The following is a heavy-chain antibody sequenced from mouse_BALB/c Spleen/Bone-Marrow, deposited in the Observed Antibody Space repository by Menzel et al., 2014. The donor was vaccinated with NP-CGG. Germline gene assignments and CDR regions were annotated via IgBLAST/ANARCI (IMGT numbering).Heavy chain of an antibody. CDR2: INPDSSTT. Sequence: DVKLVESGAGLVQPGGSVKVSCAASGFDFSRYWMSWVRQAPGKGLEWIGEINPDSSTTNYTPSLKDKFIISSDNASSTLYVQMSKVRSEDAALYYCGRLGYFGYFDYWGRGTTLTVSS. V-gene: IGHV4-1*02. J-gene: IGHJ2*01. CDR1: GFDFSRYW. D-gene: IGHD2-3*01. CDR3: GRLGYFGYFDY.